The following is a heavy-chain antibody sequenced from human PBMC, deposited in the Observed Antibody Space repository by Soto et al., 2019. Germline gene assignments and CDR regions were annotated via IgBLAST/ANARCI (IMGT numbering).Heavy chain of an antibody. CDR1: GGSVCSGDYY. Sequence: PSETLSLTCTASGGSVCSGDYYWSWIRQPPGKGLEWIGYIYYSGSTYYNPSLMIRVTISVDTSKNQFSLKLSSVTAADTAVYYCARGRSSWSGLDPSGQGTLVTVSS. D-gene: IGHD6-13*01. V-gene: IGHV4-30-4*01. J-gene: IGHJ5*02. CDR2: IYYSGST. CDR3: ARGRSSWSGLDP.